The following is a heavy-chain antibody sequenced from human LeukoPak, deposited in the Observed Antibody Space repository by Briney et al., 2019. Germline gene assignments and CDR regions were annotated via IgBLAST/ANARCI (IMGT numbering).Heavy chain of an antibody. CDR2: INHSGST. V-gene: IGHV4-34*01. CDR3: ARVGGYDASANWFDP. J-gene: IGHJ5*02. Sequence: SETLSLTCTVSGGSISSYYWSWIRQPPGKGLEWIGEINHSGSTNYNPSLKSRVTISVDTSKNQFSLKLSSVTAADTAVYYCARVGGYDASANWFDPWGQGTLVTVSS. CDR1: GGSISSYY. D-gene: IGHD3-3*01.